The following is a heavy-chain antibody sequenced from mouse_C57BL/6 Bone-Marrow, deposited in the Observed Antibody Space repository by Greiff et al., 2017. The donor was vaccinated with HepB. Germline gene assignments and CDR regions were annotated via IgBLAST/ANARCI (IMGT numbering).Heavy chain of an antibody. V-gene: IGHV6-3*01. CDR3: TGPYYYGSSLED. Sequence: EVMLVESGGGLVQPGGSMKLSCVASGFTFSNYWMNWVRQSPEKGLEWVAQIRLKSDNYATHYAESVKGRFTISRDDSKSSVYLQMNNLRAEDTGIDYCTGPYYYGSSLEDWGQGTTLTVSS. CDR1: GFTFSNYW. D-gene: IGHD1-1*01. J-gene: IGHJ2*01. CDR2: IRLKSDNYAT.